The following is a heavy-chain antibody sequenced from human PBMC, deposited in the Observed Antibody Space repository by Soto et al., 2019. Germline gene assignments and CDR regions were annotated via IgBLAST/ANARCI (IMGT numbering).Heavy chain of an antibody. CDR3: ARDDYGDYPEYFQH. CDR2: IYYSGST. V-gene: IGHV4-59*12. CDR1: GGSISSYY. J-gene: IGHJ1*01. D-gene: IGHD4-17*01. Sequence: SETLSLTCTVSGGSISSYYWSWIRQPPGKGLEWIGYIYYSGSTNYNPSLKSRVTISVDTSKNQFSLKLSSVTAADTAVYYCARDDYGDYPEYFQHWGQGTLVTVSS.